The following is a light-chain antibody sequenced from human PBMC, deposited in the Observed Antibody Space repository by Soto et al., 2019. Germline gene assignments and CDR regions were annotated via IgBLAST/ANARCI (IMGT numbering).Light chain of an antibody. CDR2: GAS. CDR1: QSVSSY. J-gene: IGKJ4*01. Sequence: EILFTQSPATLSLSPGERGTLTCRASQSVSSYLAWYQQKPGQAPRPLIYGASNRATGIPARFSGSGSGAEFTLTISSPQSEDLALYYCQQYNRGLTFGGGTKV. V-gene: IGKV3D-15*01. CDR3: QQYNRGLT.